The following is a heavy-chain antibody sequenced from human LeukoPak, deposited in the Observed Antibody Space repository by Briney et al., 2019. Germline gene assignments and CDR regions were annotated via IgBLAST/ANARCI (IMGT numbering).Heavy chain of an antibody. CDR3: AREVRGSGTQYYYYYYMDV. V-gene: IGHV4-59*01. J-gene: IGHJ6*03. Sequence: SETLSLTCTVSGGSIGSYYWSWIRQPPGKGLEWIGYIYYSGSTKYNPSLTSRVTISVDTPKNQFSLKLSSVTAADTAVYYCAREVRGSGTQYYYYYYMDVWGKGTTVTVSS. D-gene: IGHD3-10*01. CDR2: IYYSGST. CDR1: GGSIGSYY.